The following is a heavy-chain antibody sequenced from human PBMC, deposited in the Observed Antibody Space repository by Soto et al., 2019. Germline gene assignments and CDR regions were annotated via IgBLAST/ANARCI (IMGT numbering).Heavy chain of an antibody. CDR2: IYFTGST. CDR3: ARGSCSSASCYTGDY. V-gene: IGHV4-59*01. D-gene: IGHD2-2*02. CDR1: NASISSYY. J-gene: IGHJ4*02. Sequence: SETLSLTCTVSNASISSYYWSWIRQPPGKGLEWIGYIYFTGSTNYNPSLKSRVTISVDTSKNHFSLKLSSVTAGDTAVYYCARGSCSSASCYTGDYWGQGILVTVSS.